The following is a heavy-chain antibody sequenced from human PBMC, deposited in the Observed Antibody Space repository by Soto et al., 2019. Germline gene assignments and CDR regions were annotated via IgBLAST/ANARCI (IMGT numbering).Heavy chain of an antibody. V-gene: IGHV3-30*18. CDR1: GFTFSSYG. CDR3: AKDGGSYYDFWSGYLCYFDY. Sequence: GGSLRLSCAASGFTFSSYGMHWVRQAPGKGLEWVAVISYDGSNKYYADSVKGRFTISRDNSKNTLYLQMNSLRAEDTAVYYCAKDGGSYYDFWSGYLCYFDYWGQGTLVTVSS. D-gene: IGHD3-3*01. J-gene: IGHJ4*02. CDR2: ISYDGSNK.